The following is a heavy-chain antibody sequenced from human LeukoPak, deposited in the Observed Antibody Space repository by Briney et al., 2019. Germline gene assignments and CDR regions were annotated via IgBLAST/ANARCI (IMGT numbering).Heavy chain of an antibody. D-gene: IGHD6-19*01. Sequence: GGSLRLSCAASGFTFSSYSMNWVRQAPGKGLEWVSSISSSSSYIYYADSVKGRFTISRDNAKNSLYLQMNSLRAEDTAVYYCARDTSSGWYVGAFDIWGQGTMVTVSS. V-gene: IGHV3-21*01. J-gene: IGHJ3*02. CDR1: GFTFSSYS. CDR3: ARDTSSGWYVGAFDI. CDR2: ISSSSSYI.